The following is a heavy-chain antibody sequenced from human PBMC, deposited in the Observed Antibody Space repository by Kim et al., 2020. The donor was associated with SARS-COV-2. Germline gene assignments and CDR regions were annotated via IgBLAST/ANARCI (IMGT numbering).Heavy chain of an antibody. CDR3: ARSGAGQGGYSSGLGP. CDR2: INTNTGNP. CDR1: GYTFTSYA. D-gene: IGHD6-19*01. J-gene: IGHJ4*02. V-gene: IGHV7-4-1*02. Sequence: ASVKVSCKASGYTFTSYAMNWVRQAPGQGLEWMGWINTNTGNPTYAQGFTGRFVFSLDTSVSTAYLQISSLKAEDTAVYYCARSGAGQGGYSSGLGPWGQGTLVTVSS.